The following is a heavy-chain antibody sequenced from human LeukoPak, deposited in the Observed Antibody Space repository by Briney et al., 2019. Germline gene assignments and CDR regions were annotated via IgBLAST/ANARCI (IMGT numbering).Heavy chain of an antibody. D-gene: IGHD5-18*01. V-gene: IGHV4-34*01. CDR3: AARYHTAMVEDAFDT. J-gene: IGHJ3*02. CDR1: GGSFGGYY. Sequence: SETLSLTCAVYGGSFGGYYWSWIRQPPGRGLEWIGEINLSGSTNYNPSLKSRVTISVDTSKNQFSLKLSSVTAADTAVHYCAARYHTAMVEDAFDTWGQGTMVTVSS. CDR2: INLSGST.